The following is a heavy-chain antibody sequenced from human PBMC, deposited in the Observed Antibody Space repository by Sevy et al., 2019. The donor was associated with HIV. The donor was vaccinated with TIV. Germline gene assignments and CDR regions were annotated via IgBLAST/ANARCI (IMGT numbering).Heavy chain of an antibody. CDR2: IKQDGSVK. Sequence: GVSLRLSCTASEFAFRTFWMNWVRQAPGKGLEWVANIKQDGSVKYYVDSVKGRFTISRDNAKNSVYLQMSSLTVEDTAVYYCARQRGWICSHDVCSPYYSDSWGQEPWSPSPQ. J-gene: IGHJ4*01. V-gene: IGHV3-7*01. CDR1: EFAFRTFW. CDR3: ARQRGWICSHDVCSPYYSDS. D-gene: IGHD5-12*01.